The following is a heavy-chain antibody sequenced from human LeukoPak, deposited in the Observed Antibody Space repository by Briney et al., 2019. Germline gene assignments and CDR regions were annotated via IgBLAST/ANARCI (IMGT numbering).Heavy chain of an antibody. D-gene: IGHD5-12*01. J-gene: IGHJ4*02. CDR1: GFTFSSYC. V-gene: IGHV3-74*01. CDR2: INNDGSST. CDR3: ARLGRGGGYDVLAGLS. Sequence: GESLRLSCAASGFTFSSYCMYWVRQAPGKGLVWVSRINNDGSSTSYVDSVKGRFTISRDNAKNTLYLQMNSLRIDDTAVYYCARLGRGGGYDVLAGLSWRQGTLVTVSS.